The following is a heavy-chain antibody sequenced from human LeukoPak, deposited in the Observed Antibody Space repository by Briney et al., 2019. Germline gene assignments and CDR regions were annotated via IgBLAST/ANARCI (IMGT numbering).Heavy chain of an antibody. CDR2: IFYSGNT. CDR3: ARDRVSGSSGWYGPD. CDR1: GGSIDSNIHF. V-gene: IGHV4-39*07. D-gene: IGHD6-19*01. Sequence: SETLSLTCTVSGGSIDSNIHFWAWIRQPPGKGLEWIGSIFYSGNTYYNPSLKSRVTISVDTSKNQFSLKLSSVTAADTAVYYCARDRVSGSSGWYGPDWGQGTLVTVSS. J-gene: IGHJ4*02.